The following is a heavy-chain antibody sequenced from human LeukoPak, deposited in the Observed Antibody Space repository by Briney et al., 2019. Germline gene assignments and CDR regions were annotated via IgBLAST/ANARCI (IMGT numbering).Heavy chain of an antibody. CDR1: GGSFSGYY. CDR3: ARDGGGPDAFDI. CDR2: INHSGST. J-gene: IGHJ3*02. Sequence: SETLSLTCAVYGGSFSGYYWSWIRQAPGKGLEWIGEINHSGSTNYNPSLKSRVTISVDTSKNQFSLKLSSVTAADTAVYYCARDGGGPDAFDIWGQGTMVTVSS. V-gene: IGHV4-34*01.